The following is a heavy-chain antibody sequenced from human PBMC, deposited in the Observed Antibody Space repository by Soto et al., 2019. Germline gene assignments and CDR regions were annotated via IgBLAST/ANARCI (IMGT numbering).Heavy chain of an antibody. Sequence: QVTLKESGPVLVKPTETLTLTCTVSGFSLSNARMGVSWIRQPPGKALEWLAHIFSNDEKSYSTSLKSRLTIYKDTSKSQVVLTMTNMDPVDTATYYCARTVFGGYSYGNWFDPWGQGTLVTVSS. V-gene: IGHV2-26*01. CDR3: ARTVFGGYSYGNWFDP. D-gene: IGHD5-18*01. CDR2: IFSNDEK. J-gene: IGHJ5*02. CDR1: GFSLSNARMG.